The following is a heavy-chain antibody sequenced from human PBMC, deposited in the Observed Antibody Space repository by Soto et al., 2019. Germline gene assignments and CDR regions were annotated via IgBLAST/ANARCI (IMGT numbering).Heavy chain of an antibody. Sequence: GASVKVSCKASGGTFSSYAISWVRQAPGQGLEWMGGIIPIFGTANYAQKFQGRVTITADESTSTAYMELSSLRSEDTAVYYCARESTLREGYYYDSSGYTPRLYYFDYWGQGTLVTVSS. CDR3: ARESTLREGYYYDSSGYTPRLYYFDY. V-gene: IGHV1-69*13. CDR1: GGTFSSYA. D-gene: IGHD3-22*01. J-gene: IGHJ4*02. CDR2: IIPIFGTA.